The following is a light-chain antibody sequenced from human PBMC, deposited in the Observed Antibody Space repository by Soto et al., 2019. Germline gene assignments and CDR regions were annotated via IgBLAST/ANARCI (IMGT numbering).Light chain of an antibody. Sequence: QFALTQPASVSGSPGQSITISCTGTSSDVGGYNYVSWYQQHPGKAPKLMIYEVSNRPSGVSNRFSGSKSGNTASLTISGLQAEDEADYYCSSYTSSSIDHVFGTGTKLTVL. V-gene: IGLV2-14*01. J-gene: IGLJ1*01. CDR2: EVS. CDR3: SSYTSSSIDHV. CDR1: SSDVGGYNY.